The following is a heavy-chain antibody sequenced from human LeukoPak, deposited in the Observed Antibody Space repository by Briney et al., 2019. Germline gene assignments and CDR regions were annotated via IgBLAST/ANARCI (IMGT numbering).Heavy chain of an antibody. Sequence: GGSLRLSCAASGFTFNSYAMTWVRQAPGKGLEWVSSVSDSGDYTYYADSVKGRFTISRDNSKNTLYLQVNSLRAEDTAVYYCARDGSYGLLDYWGQGTLVTVSS. V-gene: IGHV3-23*01. D-gene: IGHD5-18*01. CDR2: VSDSGDYT. J-gene: IGHJ4*02. CDR1: GFTFNSYA. CDR3: ARDGSYGLLDY.